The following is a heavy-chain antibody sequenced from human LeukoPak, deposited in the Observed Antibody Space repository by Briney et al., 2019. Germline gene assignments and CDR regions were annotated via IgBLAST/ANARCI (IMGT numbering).Heavy chain of an antibody. Sequence: GGSLRLSCAASGFTFSSYAMHWVRQAPGKGLEWVAVISYDGSNKYYADSVKGRFTISRDNSKNTLYLQMNSLRAEDTAVYYCARSAKGYGSGSFGYFDYWGQGTLVTVSS. D-gene: IGHD3-10*01. CDR3: ARSAKGYGSGSFGYFDY. J-gene: IGHJ4*02. CDR2: ISYDGSNK. CDR1: GFTFSSYA. V-gene: IGHV3-30-3*01.